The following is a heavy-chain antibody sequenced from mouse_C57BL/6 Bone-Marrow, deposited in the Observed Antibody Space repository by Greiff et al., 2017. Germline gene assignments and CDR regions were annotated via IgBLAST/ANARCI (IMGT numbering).Heavy chain of an antibody. CDR2: ISYDGSN. D-gene: IGHD1-1*01. CDR3: ARDLATGEAWFAY. CDR1: GYSITSGYY. Sequence: EVQRVESGPGLVKPSQSLSLTCSVTGYSITSGYYWNWIRQFPGNKLEWMGYISYDGSNNYNPSLKNRISITRDTSKNQFFLKLNSVTTEDTATYYCARDLATGEAWFAYWGQGTLVTVSA. V-gene: IGHV3-6*01. J-gene: IGHJ3*01.